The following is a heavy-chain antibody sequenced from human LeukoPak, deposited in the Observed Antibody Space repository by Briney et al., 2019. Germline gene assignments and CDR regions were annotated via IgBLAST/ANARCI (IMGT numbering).Heavy chain of an antibody. V-gene: IGHV4-34*01. CDR1: GGSFSGYY. D-gene: IGHD3-22*01. J-gene: IGHJ2*01. Sequence: SETLSLTCAVYGGSFSGYYWSWIRQPPGKGLEWIGEIKHSGSTNYNPSLKSRVTISVDTSKNQFSLKLSSVTAADTAVYYCARDLWYYYDSSGYYHWYFDLWGRGTLVTVSS. CDR3: ARDLWYYYDSSGYYHWYFDL. CDR2: IKHSGST.